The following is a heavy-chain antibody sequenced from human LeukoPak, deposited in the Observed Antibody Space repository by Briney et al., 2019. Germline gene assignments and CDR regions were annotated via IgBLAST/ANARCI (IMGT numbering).Heavy chain of an antibody. CDR3: ASVLRYFDWSFDY. Sequence: GGSLRLSCAASGFTFSSYWMSWVRQAPGKGLEGVANIKQDGSEKYYVDSVKGRFTISRDNAKNSLYLQMNSLRAEDTAVYSCASVLRYFDWSFDYWGQGTLVTVSS. V-gene: IGHV3-7*01. CDR2: IKQDGSEK. CDR1: GFTFSSYW. D-gene: IGHD3-9*01. J-gene: IGHJ4*02.